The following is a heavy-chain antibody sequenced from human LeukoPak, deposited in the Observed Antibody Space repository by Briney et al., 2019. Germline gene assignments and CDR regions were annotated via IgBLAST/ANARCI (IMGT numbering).Heavy chain of an antibody. Sequence: PSQTLSLTCTVSGGSISSGSYYWSWIRQPAGKGLEWIGRIYTSGSTNYNPSLKSRVTISVDTSKNQFSLKLSSVTAADTAVYYCARVIPPTNWFDPWGQGTLVTVSS. V-gene: IGHV4-61*02. CDR2: IYTSGST. CDR3: ARVIPPTNWFDP. J-gene: IGHJ5*02. CDR1: GGSISSGSYY.